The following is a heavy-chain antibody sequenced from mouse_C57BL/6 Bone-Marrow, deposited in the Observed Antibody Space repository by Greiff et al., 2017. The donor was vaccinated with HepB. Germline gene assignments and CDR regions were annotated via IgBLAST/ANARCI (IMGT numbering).Heavy chain of an antibody. V-gene: IGHV14-4*01. Sequence: EVKLMESGAELVRPGASVKLSCTASGFNIKDDYMHWVKQRPEQGLEWIGWIDPENGDTEYASKFQGKATITADTSSNTAYLQLSSLTSEDTAVYYCIHDGYYGMDYWGQGTSVTVSS. J-gene: IGHJ4*01. CDR2: IDPENGDT. D-gene: IGHD2-3*01. CDR3: IHDGYYGMDY. CDR1: GFNIKDDY.